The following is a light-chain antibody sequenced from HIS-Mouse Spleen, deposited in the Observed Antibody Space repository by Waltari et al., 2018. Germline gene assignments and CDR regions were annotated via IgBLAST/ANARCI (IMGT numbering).Light chain of an antibody. J-gene: IGLJ3*02. V-gene: IGLV2-23*01. CDR3: CSYAGSSTWV. CDR2: EGS. Sequence: QSALTQPASVSGSPGQSLTISCPGTSRDVGRYNLVSWYQQHPGKAPKLMIYEGSKRPSGVSNRFSGSKSGNTASLTISGLQAEDEADYYCCSYAGSSTWVFGGGTKLTVL. CDR1: SRDVGRYNL.